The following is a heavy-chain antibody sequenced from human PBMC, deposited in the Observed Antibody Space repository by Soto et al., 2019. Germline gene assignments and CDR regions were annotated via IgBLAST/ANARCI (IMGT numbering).Heavy chain of an antibody. V-gene: IGHV2-5*02. Sequence: SGPTRVNTTEPLTMTCTFAGFSLSKNGEEVLWIRQPPGKALEWLALIYCDDDTRDSPSLKSRLTITEDTSKNQVVHTMTNMDAVDTATYYYAHRGQWLVHFDFWGRGTLVTVSS. CDR3: AHRGQWLVHFDF. D-gene: IGHD6-19*01. CDR1: GFSLSKNGEE. J-gene: IGHJ4*01. CDR2: IYCDDDT.